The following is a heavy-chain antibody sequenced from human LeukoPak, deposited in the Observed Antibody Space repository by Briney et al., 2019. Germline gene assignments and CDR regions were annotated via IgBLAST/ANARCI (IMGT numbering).Heavy chain of an antibody. V-gene: IGHV5-51*01. CDR1: GYSFTSYW. CDR2: IYPGDSDT. D-gene: IGHD3-10*01. J-gene: IGHJ4*02. Sequence: GESLKISCKGSGYSFTSYWIGWVRQMPGKGLEWMGIIYPGDSDTRYSPSFQGQVTISADKSISTAYLQWSSLKASDTAMYYCARLVVRGVIGNYFDYWGQGTLVTVSS. CDR3: ARLVVRGVIGNYFDY.